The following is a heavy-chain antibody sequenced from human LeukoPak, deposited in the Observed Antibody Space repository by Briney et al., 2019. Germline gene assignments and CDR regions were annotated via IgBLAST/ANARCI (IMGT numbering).Heavy chain of an antibody. CDR1: GYTFTGYY. CDR3: ARGAVVLWFGELQYYYYYYYGMDV. CDR2: INPNSGDT. Sequence: ASVKVSCKASGYTFTGYYMHWVRQAPGQGLEWMGRINPNSGDTNYAQKFQGKVTMTRDTSISTAYMELSRLRSDDTAVYYCARGAVVLWFGELQYYYYYYYGMDVWGQGTTVTVSS. J-gene: IGHJ6*02. V-gene: IGHV1-2*06. D-gene: IGHD3-10*01.